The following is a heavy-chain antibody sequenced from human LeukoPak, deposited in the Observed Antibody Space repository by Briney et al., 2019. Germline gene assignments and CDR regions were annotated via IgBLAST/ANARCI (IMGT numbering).Heavy chain of an antibody. Sequence: GGSLRLSCAASGFTFSSYSMNWVRQAPGKGLEWVSSISSSSSYIYYADSVKGRFTISRDNSKNTLYLQMNSLRAEDTAVYYCAKDPWYSSPNWFDPWGQGTLVTVSS. CDR1: GFTFSSYS. J-gene: IGHJ5*02. V-gene: IGHV3-21*04. CDR3: AKDPWYSSPNWFDP. CDR2: ISSSSSYI. D-gene: IGHD6-19*01.